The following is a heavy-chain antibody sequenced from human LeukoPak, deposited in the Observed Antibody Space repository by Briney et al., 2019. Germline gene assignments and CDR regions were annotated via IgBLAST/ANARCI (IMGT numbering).Heavy chain of an antibody. CDR3: ASNTGSDSSGYAY. CDR1: GGTFSSYA. J-gene: IGHJ4*02. D-gene: IGHD3-22*01. V-gene: IGHV1-18*04. CDR2: ISVYNGDT. Sequence: GASVKVSCKASGGTFSSYAISWVRQAPGQGLEWMGWISVYNGDTNYEQKLQGRVTMTTETSTSTAYMELRSLRSNDTAVYYCASNTGSDSSGYAYWGQGTLVTVSS.